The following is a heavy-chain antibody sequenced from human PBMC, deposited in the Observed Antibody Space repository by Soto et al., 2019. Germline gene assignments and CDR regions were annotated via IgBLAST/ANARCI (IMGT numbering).Heavy chain of an antibody. CDR3: ARVGGFGATTIDY. Sequence: SETLSLTCTVSGGSISSGDYYWGWIRQPPGKGLERIGYIYYSGSTYYNPSLKCRVTISVDTSKNPFSLKLSSVTVADTAVYYCARVGGFGATTIDYWGQGTLVTVSS. J-gene: IGHJ4*02. CDR2: IYYSGST. CDR1: GGSISSGDYY. D-gene: IGHD3-10*01. V-gene: IGHV4-30-4*01.